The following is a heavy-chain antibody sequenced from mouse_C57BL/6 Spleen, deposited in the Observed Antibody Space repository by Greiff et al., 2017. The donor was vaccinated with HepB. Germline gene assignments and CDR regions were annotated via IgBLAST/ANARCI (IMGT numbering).Heavy chain of an antibody. CDR1: GFSFNTYA. D-gene: IGHD2-4*01. Sequence: EVQLVESGGGLVQPKGSLKLSCAASGFSFNTYAMNWVRQAPGKGLEWVARIRSKSNNYATYYADSVKDRFTISRDDSESMLYLQMNNLKTEDTAMYYCVRQEDDSWFAYWGQGTLVTVSA. V-gene: IGHV10-1*01. CDR2: IRSKSNNYAT. CDR3: VRQEDDSWFAY. J-gene: IGHJ3*01.